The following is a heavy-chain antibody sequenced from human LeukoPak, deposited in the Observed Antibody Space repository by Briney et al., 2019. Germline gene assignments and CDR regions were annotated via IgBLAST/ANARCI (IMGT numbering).Heavy chain of an antibody. CDR2: TSYDGNNE. D-gene: IGHD1-26*01. CDR1: GFTFGAYA. J-gene: IGHJ4*02. V-gene: IGHV3-30*04. CDR3: ARGHPHGWELYLDY. Sequence: GGSLRLSCAASGFTFGAYAMHWVRQSPGKGLEWVALTSYDGNNEWYADSVKGRFTVSRDNSKNTLYLQMNSLRVEDTAVYYCARGHPHGWELYLDYWGQGTLVTVSS.